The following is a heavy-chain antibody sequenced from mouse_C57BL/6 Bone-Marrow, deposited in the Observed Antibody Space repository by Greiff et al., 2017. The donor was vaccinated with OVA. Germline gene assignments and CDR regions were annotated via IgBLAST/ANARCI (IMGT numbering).Heavy chain of an antibody. CDR3: ASLWLPVAY. CDR2: INPSSGYT. CDR1: GYTFTSYG. D-gene: IGHD2-2*01. J-gene: IGHJ3*01. Sequence: QVQLQQSGAELAKPGASVKMSGPASGYTFTSYGMHWVKQRPGQGLEWIGYINPSSGYTKYNQKFKDKATLTADKSSSTAYMQLSSLTYEDSAVYYCASLWLPVAYWGQGTLVTVSA. V-gene: IGHV1-7*01.